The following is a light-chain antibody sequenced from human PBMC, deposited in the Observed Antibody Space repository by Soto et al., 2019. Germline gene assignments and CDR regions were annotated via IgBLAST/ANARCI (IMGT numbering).Light chain of an antibody. V-gene: IGLV2-8*01. Sequence: QSALTQPASVSGSPGQSITISCTGTSGDIGGYNYVSWYQQHPGKVPKLLIYEVTKRPPGVPDRFSGSKSGNTASLIVSGLQAEDEADYYCSSFAGAPVVFGGGTKLTVL. CDR3: SSFAGAPVV. J-gene: IGLJ2*01. CDR1: SGDIGGYNY. CDR2: EVT.